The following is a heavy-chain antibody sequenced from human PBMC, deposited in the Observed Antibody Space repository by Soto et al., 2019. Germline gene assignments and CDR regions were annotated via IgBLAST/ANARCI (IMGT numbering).Heavy chain of an antibody. D-gene: IGHD1-26*01. CDR1: AFTFSDYA. Sequence: VQLVESGGGVVQPGRSLRLSCAGSAFTFSDYAIHWVRQAPGKGVDWVAAISYDGSDTHYADSVKGRFSISRDNSKNTLYLQMNSLTLEDTAVYYCARDARIGTDWYFDLWGRGTLVTVSS. V-gene: IGHV3-30-3*01. CDR2: ISYDGSDT. CDR3: ARDARIGTDWYFDL. J-gene: IGHJ2*01.